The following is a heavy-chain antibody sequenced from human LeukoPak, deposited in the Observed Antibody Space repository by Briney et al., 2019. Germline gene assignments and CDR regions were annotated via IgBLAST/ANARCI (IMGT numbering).Heavy chain of an antibody. CDR3: ARGLLQERAFDI. D-gene: IGHD3-22*01. Sequence: PGGSLRLSCAASGFSFSTYWMGWVRQAPGKGPEWVAVISYDGSNKYYADSVKGRFTISRDNSKNTLYLQMNSLRAEDTAVYYCARGLLQERAFDIWGQGTMVTVSS. J-gene: IGHJ3*02. CDR2: ISYDGSNK. V-gene: IGHV3-30-3*01. CDR1: GFSFSTYW.